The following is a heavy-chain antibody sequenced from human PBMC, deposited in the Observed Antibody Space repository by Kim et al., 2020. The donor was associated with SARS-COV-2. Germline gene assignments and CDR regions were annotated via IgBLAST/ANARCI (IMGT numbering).Heavy chain of an antibody. J-gene: IGHJ4*02. CDR3: AKDLGSSSWNYYFDY. V-gene: IGHV3-23*01. Sequence: SVMGRLTTSRDNSKNTLYLRMNSLRAEDTAVYYCAKDLGSSSWNYYFDYGGQGTLVTVSS. D-gene: IGHD6-13*01.